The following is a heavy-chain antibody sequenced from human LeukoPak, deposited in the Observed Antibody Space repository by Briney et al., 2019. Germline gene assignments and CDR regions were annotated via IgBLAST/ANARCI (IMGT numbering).Heavy chain of an antibody. Sequence: GSLRLSCAASGFTFSSYSMNWVRQAPGKGLEWVSSISSSSSYIYYADSVKGRFTISRDNAKNSLYLQMNSLRAEDTAVYYCARDSYYYDILTGYYPDYFDYWGQGTLVTVSS. CDR2: ISSSSSYI. V-gene: IGHV3-21*01. CDR1: GFTFSSYS. D-gene: IGHD3-9*01. CDR3: ARDSYYYDILTGYYPDYFDY. J-gene: IGHJ4*02.